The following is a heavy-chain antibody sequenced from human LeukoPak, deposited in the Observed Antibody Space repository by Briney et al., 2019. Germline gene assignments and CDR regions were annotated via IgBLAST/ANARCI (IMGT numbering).Heavy chain of an antibody. CDR2: IYYSGTT. CDR1: GGSISSYY. CDR3: ARHEVGFCSGGSCPYYFDY. Sequence: PSETLSLTCTVSGGSISSYYWSWIRQPPGKGLEWSGYIYYSGTTRYNPSLESRLTISVDTSKNQFSLKLSSVSAADTAVYYCARHEVGFCSGGSCPYYFDYWGQGTLVTVSS. V-gene: IGHV4-59*08. D-gene: IGHD2-15*01. J-gene: IGHJ4*02.